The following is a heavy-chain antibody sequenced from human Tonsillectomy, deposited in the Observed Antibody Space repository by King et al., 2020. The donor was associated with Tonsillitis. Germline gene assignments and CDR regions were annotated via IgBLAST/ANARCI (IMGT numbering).Heavy chain of an antibody. CDR1: GGTFCSYA. V-gene: IGHV1-69*12. CDR3: ARGVGYGDYYAFDI. D-gene: IGHD4-17*01. J-gene: IGHJ3*02. Sequence: QLVQSGAEVKKPGSSVKVSCKASGGTFCSYAISWVRQAPGQGLAWMGGIIPIFGTANYSQKFQGRVTITADESTSTAYMELSSLRSEDTAVYYCARGVGYGDYYAFDIWGQGTMVTVSS. CDR2: IIPIFGTA.